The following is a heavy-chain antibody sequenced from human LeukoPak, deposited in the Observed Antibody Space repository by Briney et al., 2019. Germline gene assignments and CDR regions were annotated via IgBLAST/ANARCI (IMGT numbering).Heavy chain of an antibody. CDR2: IYYSGST. D-gene: IGHD3-10*01. Sequence: SETLSLTCTVSGGSISSYYWSWIRQAPGKGLEWIGYIYYSGSTKYNPSLKSRVTISVDTSKNQFSLKLSSVTAADTAVYYCARHSNGSGPWGQGTLVTVSS. V-gene: IGHV4-59*08. CDR1: GGSISSYY. CDR3: ARHSNGSGP. J-gene: IGHJ5*02.